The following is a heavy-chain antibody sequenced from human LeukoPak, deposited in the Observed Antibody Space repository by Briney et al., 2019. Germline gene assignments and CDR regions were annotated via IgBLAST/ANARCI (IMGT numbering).Heavy chain of an antibody. D-gene: IGHD5-24*01. CDR2: MNPNSGNT. CDR3: ARYWDGYGHDAFDI. J-gene: IGHJ3*02. V-gene: IGHV1-8*03. CDR1: GYTFTSYD. Sequence: ASVKVSCKASGYTFTSYDINWVRQATGQGLEWMGWMNPNSGNTGYAQKFQGRVTITRNTSISTAYMELSSLRSEDTAVYYCARYWDGYGHDAFDIWGQGTMATVSS.